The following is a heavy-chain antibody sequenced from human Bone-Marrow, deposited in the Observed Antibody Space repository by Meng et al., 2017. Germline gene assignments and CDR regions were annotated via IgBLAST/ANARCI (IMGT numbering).Heavy chain of an antibody. CDR2: ISGSGGST. CDR3: AKDPGIAVAGGH. D-gene: IGHD6-19*01. J-gene: IGHJ4*02. CDR1: GFTFGSYA. V-gene: IGHV3-23*01. Sequence: GGSLRLSCAASGFTFGSYAMSWVRQAPGKGLEWVSAISGSGGSTYYADSVKGRFTISRDNSKNTLYLQMNSLRAEDTAVYYCAKDPGIAVAGGHWGQGTLVTVSS.